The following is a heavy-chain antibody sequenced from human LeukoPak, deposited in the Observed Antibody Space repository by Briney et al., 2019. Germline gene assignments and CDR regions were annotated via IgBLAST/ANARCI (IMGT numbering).Heavy chain of an antibody. CDR1: GGTFSSYA. V-gene: IGHV1-69*01. D-gene: IGHD1-26*01. CDR3: ARDIVSDSGSYPYYYYYYMDV. J-gene: IGHJ6*03. Sequence: SVTVSCKASGGTFSSYAISWVRQAPGQGLEWMGGIIPIFGAANYAQKFQGRVTITADESTSTAYRELSSLRSEDTAVYYCARDIVSDSGSYPYYYYYYMDVWGKGTTVTVSS. CDR2: IIPIFGAA.